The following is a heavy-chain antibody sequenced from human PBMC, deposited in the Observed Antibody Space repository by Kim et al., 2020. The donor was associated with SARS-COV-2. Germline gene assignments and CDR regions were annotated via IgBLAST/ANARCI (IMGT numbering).Heavy chain of an antibody. V-gene: IGHV3-11*04. J-gene: IGHJ4*02. CDR3: AREDTAMVVGLDY. Sequence: YADSVKGRFTISRDNAKNSLYLQMNSLRAEDTAVYYCAREDTAMVVGLDYWGQGTLVTVSS. D-gene: IGHD5-18*01.